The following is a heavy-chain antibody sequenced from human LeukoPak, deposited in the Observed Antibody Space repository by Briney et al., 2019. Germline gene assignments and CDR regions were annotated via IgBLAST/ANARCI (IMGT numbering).Heavy chain of an antibody. CDR1: GYTFTSYD. D-gene: IGHD6-6*01. CDR2: TNPNSGNT. V-gene: IGHV1-8*03. Sequence: ASVKVSCKASGYTFTSYDINWVRRATGQGLEWMGWTNPNSGNTGYAQKFQGRVTITRNTSISTAYMELSSLRPEDTAVYYCARGYIAALQIYYYYYYMDVWGKGTTVTVSS. CDR3: ARGYIAALQIYYYYYYMDV. J-gene: IGHJ6*03.